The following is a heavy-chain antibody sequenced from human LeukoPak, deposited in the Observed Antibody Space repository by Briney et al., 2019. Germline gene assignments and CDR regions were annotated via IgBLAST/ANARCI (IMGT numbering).Heavy chain of an antibody. J-gene: IGHJ5*02. Sequence: GGSLKISCKGSGYIFTSYWIGWVRQMPGKGLEWMGIIYPGDSDTRYSPSFQGQVTISADKSISTAYLQWSSLKASDTAMYYCARLPAYYEAHWFDPWGQGTLVTVSS. CDR3: ARLPAYYEAHWFDP. CDR2: IYPGDSDT. CDR1: GYIFTSYW. V-gene: IGHV5-51*01. D-gene: IGHD3-22*01.